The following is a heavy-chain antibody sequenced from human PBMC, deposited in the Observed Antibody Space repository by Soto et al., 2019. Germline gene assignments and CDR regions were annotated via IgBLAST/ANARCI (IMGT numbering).Heavy chain of an antibody. J-gene: IGHJ4*02. CDR2: ISWNSGSI. V-gene: IGHV3-9*01. CDR3: AKGRGPMVRGVTPDY. D-gene: IGHD3-10*01. CDR1: GFTFDDYA. Sequence: EVQLVESGGGLVQPGRSLRLSCAASGFTFDDYAMHWVRQAPGKGLEWVSGISWNSGSIGYADSVKGRFTISRDNAKNSLYLQMNSLRAEDTALYYCAKGRGPMVRGVTPDYWGQGTLVTVSS.